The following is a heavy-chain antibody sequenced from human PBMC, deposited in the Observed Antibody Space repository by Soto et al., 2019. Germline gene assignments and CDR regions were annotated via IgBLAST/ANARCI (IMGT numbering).Heavy chain of an antibody. CDR2: IYYSGST. Sequence: QVQLQESGPGLVKPSQTLSLTCTVSGGSISSGGYYWSWIRQHPGKGLEWIGYIYYSGSTYYNPSLKRRVTILVDTSKNQFSLKLSSVTAADTAVYYCARETVDCSSTSCYRGDAFDIWGQGTMVTVSS. V-gene: IGHV4-31*03. CDR1: GGSISSGGYY. D-gene: IGHD2-2*01. J-gene: IGHJ3*02. CDR3: ARETVDCSSTSCYRGDAFDI.